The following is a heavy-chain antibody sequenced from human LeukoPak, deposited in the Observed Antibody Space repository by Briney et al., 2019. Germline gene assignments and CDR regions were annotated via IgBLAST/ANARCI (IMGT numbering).Heavy chain of an antibody. J-gene: IGHJ4*02. CDR1: GGSISSSSFY. D-gene: IGHD3-3*01. V-gene: IGHV4-39*02. CDR3: ARDQRARFWSGYLDY. CDR2: IYYSGST. Sequence: PSETLSLTCTVSGGSISSSSFYWGWIRQPPGKGLEWIGSIYYSGSTYYNPSLKSRVTISVDTSKNQFSLRLTSVTAADTAVYYCARDQRARFWSGYLDYWGQGTLVTVSS.